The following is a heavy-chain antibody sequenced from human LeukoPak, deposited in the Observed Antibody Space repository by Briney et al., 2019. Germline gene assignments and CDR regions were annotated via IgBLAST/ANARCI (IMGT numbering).Heavy chain of an antibody. J-gene: IGHJ4*02. V-gene: IGHV4-59*08. Sequence: SETLSLTCTVSGGSISSYYWSWIRQPPGKGLEWIGYIYYSGSTNYNPSLKSRVTISVDTSKNQFSLKLSSVTAADTAVYYCARGAPVDYWGQGTLVTVSS. D-gene: IGHD1-26*01. CDR1: GGSISSYY. CDR3: ARGAPVDY. CDR2: IYYSGST.